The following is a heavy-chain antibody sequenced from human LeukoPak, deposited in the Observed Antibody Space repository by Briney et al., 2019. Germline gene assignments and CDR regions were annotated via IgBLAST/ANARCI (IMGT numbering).Heavy chain of an antibody. Sequence: PGGSLRLSCAASGFTDSTTYMSWVRQAPGKGLEWVSLIYVDGRTYYADSVKGRFTISRDNSKNTLYLQVNSLRAEDTAVYYCARRGDGGRSFDYWGQGTLVTVSS. V-gene: IGHV3-53*01. J-gene: IGHJ4*02. CDR3: ARRGDGGRSFDY. D-gene: IGHD4-23*01. CDR1: GFTDSTTY. CDR2: IYVDGRT.